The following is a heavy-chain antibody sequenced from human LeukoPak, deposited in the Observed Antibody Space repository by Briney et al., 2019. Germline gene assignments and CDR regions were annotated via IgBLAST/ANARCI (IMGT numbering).Heavy chain of an antibody. CDR2: INPNSGGT. V-gene: IGHV1-2*02. J-gene: IGHJ5*02. CDR3: ARAGIVVVHYEDWEWFDP. CDR1: GYTFTGYY. D-gene: IGHD2-2*01. Sequence: ASVKVSCKASGYTFTGYYMHWVRQAPGQGLEWMGWINPNSGGTNYAQKFQGRVTMNRDTSISTAYMELSRLRSDDTAVYYCARAGIVVVHYEDWEWFDPWGQGTLVTVSS.